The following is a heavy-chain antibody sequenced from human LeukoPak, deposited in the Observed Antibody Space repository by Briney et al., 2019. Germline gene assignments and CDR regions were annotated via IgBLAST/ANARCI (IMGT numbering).Heavy chain of an antibody. D-gene: IGHD5-24*01. CDR3: ARGSRDGYNWVNFDY. V-gene: IGHV4-4*07. Sequence: SETLSLTCTVSGGSIDSYYWSWIRQPAGKGLEWIGRIYTSGSTNYNPSLKSRVTISVDKSKNQFSLKLSSVTAADTAVYYCARGSRDGYNWVNFDYWGQGTLVTVSS. J-gene: IGHJ4*02. CDR2: IYTSGST. CDR1: GGSIDSYY.